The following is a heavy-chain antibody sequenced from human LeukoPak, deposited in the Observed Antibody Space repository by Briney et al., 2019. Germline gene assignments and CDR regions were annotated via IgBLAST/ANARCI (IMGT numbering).Heavy chain of an antibody. J-gene: IGHJ3*02. D-gene: IGHD6-19*01. CDR3: ATSAAWLVYAFDI. Sequence: SETLSLTCAVYGGSFSDYYWSWIRQPPGKGLEWIGEINHSGSTNYNPSLKSRVTILVDTSKNQFSLKLSSVTAADTAVYYCATSAAWLVYAFDIWGQGTMVTVSS. CDR1: GGSFSDYY. CDR2: INHSGST. V-gene: IGHV4-34*01.